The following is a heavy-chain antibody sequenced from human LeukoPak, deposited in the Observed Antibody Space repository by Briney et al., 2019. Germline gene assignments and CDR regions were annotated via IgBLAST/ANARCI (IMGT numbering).Heavy chain of an antibody. CDR1: GGSISTYY. CDR2: IYHSGST. Sequence: PSETLSLTCTVSGGSISTYYWNWIRQPPGKGLEWIGYIYHSGSTNYNPSLQSRVTISVDTSKNQFSLKLSSVTAADTAVYYCARDLSSYFDYWGQGTLVTVSS. D-gene: IGHD3-16*02. V-gene: IGHV4-59*01. CDR3: ARDLSSYFDY. J-gene: IGHJ4*02.